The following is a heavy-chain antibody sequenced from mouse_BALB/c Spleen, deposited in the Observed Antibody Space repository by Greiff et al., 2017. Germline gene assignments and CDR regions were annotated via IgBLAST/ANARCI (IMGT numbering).Heavy chain of an antibody. J-gene: IGHJ2*01. Sequence: EVKLVESGGGLVQPGGSRILSCAASGFTFSSFGMHWVLQVPEKGLAWVAYRSSGSSTIYYADTVKGRFTISRDNPMNPLFLQMTSLRSEVTAMYYCARGGYPPFDYWGQGTTLTVAA. CDR1: GFTFSSFG. CDR3: ARGGYPPFDY. D-gene: IGHD2-14*01. V-gene: IGHV5-17*02. CDR2: RSSGSSTI.